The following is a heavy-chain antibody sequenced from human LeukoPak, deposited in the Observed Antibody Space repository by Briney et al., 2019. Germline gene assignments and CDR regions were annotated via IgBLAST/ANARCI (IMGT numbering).Heavy chain of an antibody. CDR2: IGSAGDK. J-gene: IGHJ3*02. CDR1: GFTFSSYD. D-gene: IGHD1-1*01. Sequence: GGSLRLLCGASGFTFSSYDMHWVRQAPGGGREWVSSIGSAGDKIYPASVKDRFTISRENDKNSMFLQMNSLKDGDTAVYYCIRGGIQVPGIDAFDIWGQGTMVTVSS. V-gene: IGHV3-13*01. CDR3: IRGGIQVPGIDAFDI.